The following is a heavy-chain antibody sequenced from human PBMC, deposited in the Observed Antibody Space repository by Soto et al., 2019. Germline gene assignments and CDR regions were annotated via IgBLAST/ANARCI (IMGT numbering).Heavy chain of an antibody. Sequence: ASVKVSCKASGYTFSGFYMHWVRQAPGQGLEWMGWINPNSGGTKSAEKFQGRVTMTRDTSISTAYMELSRLTSDDMAVYYCASAAVTGTAGLDFWGQGTQVTV. D-gene: IGHD6-19*01. V-gene: IGHV1-2*02. CDR1: GYTFSGFY. J-gene: IGHJ4*02. CDR2: INPNSGGT. CDR3: ASAAVTGTAGLDF.